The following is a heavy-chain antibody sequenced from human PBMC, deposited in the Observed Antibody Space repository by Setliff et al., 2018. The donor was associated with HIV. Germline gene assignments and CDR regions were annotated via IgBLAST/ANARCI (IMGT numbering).Heavy chain of an antibody. CDR3: TRGVRAYRPFDY. D-gene: IGHD1-26*01. V-gene: IGHV4-34*01. CDR1: GGSFSAFS. CDR2: INQSGTT. J-gene: IGHJ4*02. Sequence: SETLSLTCAVYGGSFSAFSWNWVRQPPGKGLGWIGEINQSGTTYYNPSLKSRLTISVDSSKTQFSLRLHSVTAADTAVYYCTRGVRAYRPFDYWGQGTLVTVSS.